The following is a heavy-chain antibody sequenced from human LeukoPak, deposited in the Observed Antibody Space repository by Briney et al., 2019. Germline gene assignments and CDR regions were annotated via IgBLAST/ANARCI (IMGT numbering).Heavy chain of an antibody. D-gene: IGHD6-6*01. CDR1: GFTFSSYS. CDR3: AGVFEYSSSRKIDY. V-gene: IGHV3-48*04. Sequence: GGSLRLSCAASGFTFSSYSMNWVRQAPGKGLEWVSYISSSSSTIYYADSVKGRFTISRDNAKNSLYLQMNSLRAEDTAVYYCAGVFEYSSSRKIDYWGQGTLVTVSS. J-gene: IGHJ4*02. CDR2: ISSSSSTI.